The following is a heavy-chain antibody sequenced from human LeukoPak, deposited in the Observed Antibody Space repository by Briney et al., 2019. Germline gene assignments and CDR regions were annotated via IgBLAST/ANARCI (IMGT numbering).Heavy chain of an antibody. Sequence: SVKVSCKASVGTFSSYAISWVRQAPGQGLEWMGGIIPIFGTANYTQKFQGRVTITTDESTSTAYMELSSVRSEDTGVYYCEKAIGSRRWDAFDIWGQGTMVTVSS. V-gene: IGHV1-69*05. J-gene: IGHJ3*02. CDR3: EKAIGSRRWDAFDI. CDR2: IIPIFGTA. D-gene: IGHD1-26*01. CDR1: VGTFSSYA.